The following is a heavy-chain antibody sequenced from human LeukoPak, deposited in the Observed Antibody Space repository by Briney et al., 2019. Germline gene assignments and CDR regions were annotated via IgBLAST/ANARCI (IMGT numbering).Heavy chain of an antibody. Sequence: SVKVSCKASGGTFSSYAISWVRQAPGQGLEWMGGIIPIFGTANYAQKFQGRVTITTDESTSTAYMELSSLRSEDTAVYYCARVDEYDSRDYGGIDYWGQGTPVTVSS. CDR2: IIPIFGTA. D-gene: IGHD3-22*01. CDR1: GGTFSSYA. CDR3: ARVDEYDSRDYGGIDY. J-gene: IGHJ4*02. V-gene: IGHV1-69*05.